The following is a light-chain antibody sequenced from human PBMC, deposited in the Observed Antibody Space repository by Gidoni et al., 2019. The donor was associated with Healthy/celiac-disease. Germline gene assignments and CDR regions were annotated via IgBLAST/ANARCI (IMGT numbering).Light chain of an antibody. CDR3: QQLNSDPPTYT. Sequence: DIPLTQSPSFLAASVGDRVTITCRASQGTSSYLAWYQQQPGKAPKLLLYAASTLQSGVPSPFSGSGSGTEFALTISSLQPEDYATYYYQQLNSDPPTYTFGQGTKLEIK. J-gene: IGKJ2*01. CDR2: AAS. V-gene: IGKV1-9*01. CDR1: QGTSSY.